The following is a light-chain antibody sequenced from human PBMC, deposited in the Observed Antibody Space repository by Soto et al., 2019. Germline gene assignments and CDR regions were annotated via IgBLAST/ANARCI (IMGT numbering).Light chain of an antibody. CDR2: WAS. V-gene: IGKV4-1*01. J-gene: IGKJ4*01. CDR3: QQYYSSPLT. CDR1: QSVLYSSNNKNY. Sequence: DIVTTQSPDSLAVSLGERATINCKSSQSVLYSSNNKNYLAWYQQKPGQPPKLLIYWASTRESGVPDRFGGSGSGTDFTLTISSLQAEDVAVYYCQQYYSSPLTFGGGTKVDIK.